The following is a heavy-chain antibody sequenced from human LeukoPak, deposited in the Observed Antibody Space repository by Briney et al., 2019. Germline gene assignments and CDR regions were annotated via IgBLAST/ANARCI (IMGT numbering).Heavy chain of an antibody. D-gene: IGHD6-19*01. CDR1: GGSFSGYY. J-gene: IGHJ4*02. CDR3: ARGLRYSSGWYGY. V-gene: IGHV4-34*01. CDR2: INHSGST. Sequence: PSETLSLTCAVYGGSFSGYYWSWIRQPPGKGLEWIGEINHSGSTNHNPSLKSRVTISVDTSKNQFSLKLSSVTAADTAVYYCARGLRYSSGWYGYWGQGTLVTVSS.